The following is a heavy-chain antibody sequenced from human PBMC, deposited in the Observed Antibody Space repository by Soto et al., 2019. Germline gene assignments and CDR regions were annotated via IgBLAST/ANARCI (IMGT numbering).Heavy chain of an antibody. J-gene: IGHJ4*02. V-gene: IGHV1-3*01. CDR1: GYIFSSYT. Sequence: ASVKVSCKASGYIFSSYTMHWVGQAPGQSLEWMGWINAANGDTKYSQKFQGRVTITSDTSATTGYMDLSSLRSEDTAVYYCASGIEEASFDYLGQGSRVSVSS. CDR3: ASGIEEASFDY. CDR2: INAANGDT. D-gene: IGHD2-21*01.